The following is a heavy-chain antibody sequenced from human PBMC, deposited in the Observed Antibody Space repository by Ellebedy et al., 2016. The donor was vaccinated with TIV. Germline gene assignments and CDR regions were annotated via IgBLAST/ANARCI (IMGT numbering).Heavy chain of an antibody. D-gene: IGHD2/OR15-2a*01. CDR1: GFTFSSRR. J-gene: IGHJ4*02. CDR3: ATDRGEAGLLSFFDY. CDR2: IPGNPQFL. Sequence: GESLKISCAASGFTFSSRRMNWLRQAPGKGLEWVSSIPGNPQFLQYTDSVRGRFTISRDNAKNVLYLQMDSLRAEDTAVYYCATDRGEAGLLSFFDYWGQGTLVTVST. V-gene: IGHV3-21*06.